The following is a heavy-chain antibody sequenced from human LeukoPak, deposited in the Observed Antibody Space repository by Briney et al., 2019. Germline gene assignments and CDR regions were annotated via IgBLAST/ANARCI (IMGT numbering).Heavy chain of an antibody. D-gene: IGHD3-10*01. CDR1: GFTFSSYS. V-gene: IGHV3-48*04. Sequence: GGSLRLSCAASGFTFSSYSMNWVRQAPGKGLEWVSYISSSSSTIYYADSVKGRFTISRDNAKNSLYLHMNSLRAEDTAVYYCARRSLWFGELWDYWGQGTLVTVSS. CDR2: ISSSSSTI. CDR3: ARRSLWFGELWDY. J-gene: IGHJ4*02.